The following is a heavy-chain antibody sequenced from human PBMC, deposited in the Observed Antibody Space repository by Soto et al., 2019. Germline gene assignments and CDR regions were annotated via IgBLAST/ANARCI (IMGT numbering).Heavy chain of an antibody. V-gene: IGHV3-48*03. J-gene: IGHJ6*02. CDR2: ISSSGSSI. CDR3: ARGDNRRGHFYYGLNV. Sequence: DVHLVESGGGLVQPRGSLGLCCEALGFPFISKKMNGVRQAPGEGLEWISYISSSGSSIYYADSVKGRYTISRDNSKNSLYLQMNSLRAEDTAVYYCARGDNRRGHFYYGLNVWGQGTTVTVSS. CDR1: GFPFISKK.